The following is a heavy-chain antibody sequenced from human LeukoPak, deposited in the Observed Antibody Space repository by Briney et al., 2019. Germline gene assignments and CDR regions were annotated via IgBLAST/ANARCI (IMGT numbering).Heavy chain of an antibody. D-gene: IGHD1-1*01. CDR2: IIPIFGTA. Sequence: ASVKVSCEASGGTFSSYAISWVRQAPGQGLEWMGGIIPIFGTANYAQKFQGRVTITADESTSTAYMELSSLRSEDTAVYYCASLGFPVQLERRVDYFDYWGQGTLVIVSS. V-gene: IGHV1-69*13. CDR1: GGTFSSYA. J-gene: IGHJ4*02. CDR3: ASLGFPVQLERRVDYFDY.